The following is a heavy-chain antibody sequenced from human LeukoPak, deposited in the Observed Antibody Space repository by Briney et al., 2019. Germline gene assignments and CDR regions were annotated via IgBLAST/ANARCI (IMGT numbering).Heavy chain of an antibody. Sequence: SETLSLTCAVYGGSFSGYYRSWIRQPPGKGLEWIGEINHSGSTNYNPSLKSRVTISVDTSKNQFSLKLSSVTAADTAVYYCARAHYDFCGFDPWGQGTLVTVSS. CDR2: INHSGST. D-gene: IGHD3-3*01. CDR1: GGSFSGYY. V-gene: IGHV4-34*01. J-gene: IGHJ5*02. CDR3: ARAHYDFCGFDP.